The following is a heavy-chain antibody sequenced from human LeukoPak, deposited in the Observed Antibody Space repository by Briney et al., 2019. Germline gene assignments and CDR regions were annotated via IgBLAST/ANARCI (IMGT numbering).Heavy chain of an antibody. CDR1: GFTFSSYA. J-gene: IGHJ6*03. V-gene: IGHV3-30*04. CDR2: ISYDGSNK. CDR3: ARDPTYYYYYMDV. Sequence: GGSLRLSCAASGFTFSSYAMHWVRQAPGKGLEWVAVISYDGSNKYYADSVKGRFTISRDNSKNTLYLQMNSLRAEDTAVYYCARDPTYYYYYMDVWGKGTTVTVSS.